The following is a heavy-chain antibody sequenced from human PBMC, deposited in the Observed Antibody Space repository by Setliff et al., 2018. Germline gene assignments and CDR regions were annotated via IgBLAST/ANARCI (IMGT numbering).Heavy chain of an antibody. CDR1: GGSFSTTFY. D-gene: IGHD1-26*01. V-gene: IGHV3-11*04. Sequence: PSETLSLTCTVYGGSFSTTFYWAWIRQAPGKGLEWVAYISSSGISIDYADSVKGRFIISRDNAKNSLSLQMNSLRVEDTAVYYCVRDVAGGSHATYFDYWGQGTLVTVSS. J-gene: IGHJ4*02. CDR3: VRDVAGGSHATYFDY. CDR2: ISSSGISI.